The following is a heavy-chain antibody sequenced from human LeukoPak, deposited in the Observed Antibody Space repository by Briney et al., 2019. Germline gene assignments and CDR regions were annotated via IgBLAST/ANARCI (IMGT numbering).Heavy chain of an antibody. Sequence: GGSPRLSCAASGFTFSSYEINWVRQAPGKGLEWVSYISRSGSDTYYADSVKGRFTISRDNDKNSLYLQMNSLRADDTAVYFCAREKTRYFEFWGQGTLVTVSS. CDR1: GFTFSSYE. CDR3: AREKTRYFEF. J-gene: IGHJ4*02. V-gene: IGHV3-48*03. CDR2: ISRSGSDT.